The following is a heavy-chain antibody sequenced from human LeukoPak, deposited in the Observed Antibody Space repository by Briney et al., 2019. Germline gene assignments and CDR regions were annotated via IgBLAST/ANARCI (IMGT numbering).Heavy chain of an antibody. CDR2: ISNNGGYT. V-gene: IGHV3-23*01. D-gene: IGHD2-15*01. CDR3: AKPLGYCSYGSCYFPY. Sequence: GGSLRLSCAASGFTFSSSAMSWVRQAPGKGLEWVSAISNNGGYTYYADSVQGRFTISRDNYKSTLCLQMNSLRAEDTAVYYCAKPLGYCSYGSCYFPYWGQGTLVTVSS. J-gene: IGHJ4*02. CDR1: GFTFSSSA.